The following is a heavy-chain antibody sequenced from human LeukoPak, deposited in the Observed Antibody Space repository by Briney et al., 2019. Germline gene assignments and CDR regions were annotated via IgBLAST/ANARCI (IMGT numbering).Heavy chain of an antibody. V-gene: IGHV1-18*01. Sequence: ASVKVSCKTSGYTFTSYGISWVRQAPGQGLEWMGWISAYNGDTNFAQKVQDRVTMTTDTSTSTAYMELRSLRSDDTAVYFCARDPRVAATRVDYWGQGTQVTVSS. J-gene: IGHJ4*02. D-gene: IGHD1-26*01. CDR1: GYTFTSYG. CDR2: ISAYNGDT. CDR3: ARDPRVAATRVDY.